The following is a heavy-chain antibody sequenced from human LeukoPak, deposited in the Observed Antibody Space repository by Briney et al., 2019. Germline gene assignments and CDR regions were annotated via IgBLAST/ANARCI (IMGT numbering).Heavy chain of an antibody. J-gene: IGHJ5*02. V-gene: IGHV4-4*07. Sequence: PSETLSLTCTVSGGSISSYYWSWIRQPAGKGLEWIGRIYTSGSTNYNPSLKSRVTMSVDTSKNQFSLKLSSVTAADTAVYYCARALVEWVRGVMGRWFDPWGQGTLVTVSS. D-gene: IGHD3-10*01. CDR2: IYTSGST. CDR1: GGSISSYY. CDR3: ARALVEWVRGVMGRWFDP.